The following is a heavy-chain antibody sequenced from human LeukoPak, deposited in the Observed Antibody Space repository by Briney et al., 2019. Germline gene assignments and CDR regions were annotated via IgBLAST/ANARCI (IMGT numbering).Heavy chain of an antibody. Sequence: GGSLRLSCAASGFTFSSYAMSWVRQAPGKGLEWVSAISGSGGSTYYADSVKGRFTISRDNSKNTLYLQMNSLRAEDTAVYYCARARVPELRYYYYMDVWGKGTTVTVSS. CDR3: ARARVPELRYYYYMDV. D-gene: IGHD1-7*01. CDR1: GFTFSSYA. J-gene: IGHJ6*03. V-gene: IGHV3-23*01. CDR2: ISGSGGST.